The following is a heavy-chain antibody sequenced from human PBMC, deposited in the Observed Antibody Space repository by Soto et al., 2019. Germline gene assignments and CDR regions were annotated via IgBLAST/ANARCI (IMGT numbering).Heavy chain of an antibody. D-gene: IGHD2-21*02. CDR3: ARGGDWQFDY. V-gene: IGHV4-4*02. CDR2: IHHSGRT. CDR1: GDSISSDKW. J-gene: IGHJ4*02. Sequence: QVQLQESGPGLVKPSGTLSLTCAVYGDSISSDKWCSWVRQPPGKGLEWIGEIHHSGRTNYNPSLQSRVTILVEKSKNQVSLELSSMTAADTAVYYCARGGDWQFDYWGQGTLVTVSS.